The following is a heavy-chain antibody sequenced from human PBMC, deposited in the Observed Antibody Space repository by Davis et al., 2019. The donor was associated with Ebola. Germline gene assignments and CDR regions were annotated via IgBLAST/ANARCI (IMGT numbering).Heavy chain of an antibody. D-gene: IGHD2-21*01. Sequence: ASAQVSCKASGYALSSNYMHWVRQAPGQGLEWMAVINPNIGSTAYAQKLQGRVTVTRDTSTSTVYMELSGLRSEDTGVYYCAREGLIGAIPYWGQGTLVTVSS. V-gene: IGHV1-46*04. J-gene: IGHJ4*02. CDR1: GYALSSNY. CDR2: INPNIGST. CDR3: AREGLIGAIPY.